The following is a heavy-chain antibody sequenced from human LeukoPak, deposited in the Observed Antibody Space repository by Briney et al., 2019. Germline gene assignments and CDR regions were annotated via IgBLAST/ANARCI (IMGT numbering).Heavy chain of an antibody. D-gene: IGHD6-19*01. CDR1: GGSISSYY. CDR2: IYYSGST. J-gene: IGHJ3*02. CDR3: ARGGIAVADDAFDI. V-gene: IGHV4-59*01. Sequence: SETLSLTCTVSGGSISSYYWSWIRQPPGEGLEWIGYIYYSGSTNYNPSLKSRVTISVDTSKNQFSLKLSSVTAADTAVYYCARGGIAVADDAFDIWGQGTMVTVSS.